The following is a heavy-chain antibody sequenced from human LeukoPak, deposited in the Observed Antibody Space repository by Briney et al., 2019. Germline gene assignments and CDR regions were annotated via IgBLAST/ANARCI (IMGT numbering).Heavy chain of an antibody. CDR3: AKVIRRYPEPSSWSCFDY. CDR2: ISESGVST. V-gene: IGHV3-23*01. J-gene: IGHJ4*02. Sequence: PGGSLRLSCAASGFTFSSYAMSWVRQAPGKGLEWVSAISESGVSTYYADSVKGRFTVSRDNSDNTLYLQMNSLRAEDTAVYYCAKVIRRYPEPSSWSCFDYWGQGTLVTVSS. D-gene: IGHD6-13*01. CDR1: GFTFSSYA.